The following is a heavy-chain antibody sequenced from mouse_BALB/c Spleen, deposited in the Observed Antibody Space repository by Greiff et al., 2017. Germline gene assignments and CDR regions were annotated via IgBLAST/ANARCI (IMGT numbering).Heavy chain of an antibody. V-gene: IGHV14-4*02. Sequence: EVKLMESGAELVRSGASVKLSCTASGFNIKDYYMHWVKQRPEQGLEWIGWIDPENGDTEYAPKFQGKATMTADTSSNTAYLQLSSLTSEDTAVYYCNAPHYYGYESYAMDYWGQGTSVTVSS. D-gene: IGHD1-2*01. CDR1: GFNIKDYY. J-gene: IGHJ4*01. CDR2: IDPENGDT. CDR3: NAPHYYGYESYAMDY.